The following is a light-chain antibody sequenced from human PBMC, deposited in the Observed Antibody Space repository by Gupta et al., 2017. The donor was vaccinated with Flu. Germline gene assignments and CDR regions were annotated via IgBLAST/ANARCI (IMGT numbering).Light chain of an antibody. CDR3: QQRGNWPSLT. CDR2: DAS. J-gene: IGKJ4*01. V-gene: IGKV3-11*01. Sequence: AAYQQNSGLPPRILSYDASKRATGFPDRFSGSGSGTDFTLTISSLEPEDFSFYYCQQRGNWPSLTFGGGTNVEV.